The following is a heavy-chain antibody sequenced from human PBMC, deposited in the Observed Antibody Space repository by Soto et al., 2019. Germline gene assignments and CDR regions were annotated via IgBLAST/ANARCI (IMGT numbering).Heavy chain of an antibody. V-gene: IGHV3-33*01. CDR3: ARDRIVATIQAPLGY. J-gene: IGHJ4*02. D-gene: IGHD5-12*01. CDR1: GFTFSSYG. Sequence: QVQLVESGGCVVQPGRSLRLSCAASGFTFSSYGMHWVRQAPGKGLEWVAVIWYDGSNKYYADSVKGRFTISRDNSKNTLYLQMNSLRAEDTAVYYCARDRIVATIQAPLGYWGQGTLVTVSS. CDR2: IWYDGSNK.